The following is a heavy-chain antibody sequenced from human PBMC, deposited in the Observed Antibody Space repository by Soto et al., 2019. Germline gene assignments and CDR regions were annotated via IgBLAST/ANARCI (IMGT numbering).Heavy chain of an antibody. Sequence: GESLKISCKGSGYSFTTYRIGWIRQMPGKGLEWMGIIYPGDSETRYSPSFQGQVTISADKSNTTAYLQWSGLKASDTSMYYCARQRIEAAFDPFAIWGQGTMVTVSS. CDR2: IYPGDSET. V-gene: IGHV5-51*01. CDR1: GYSFTTYR. J-gene: IGHJ3*02. D-gene: IGHD2-21*01. CDR3: ARQRIEAAFDPFAI.